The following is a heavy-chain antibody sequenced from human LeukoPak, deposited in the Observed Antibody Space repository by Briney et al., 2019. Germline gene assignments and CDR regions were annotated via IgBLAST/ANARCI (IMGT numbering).Heavy chain of an antibody. Sequence: SETLSLTCAVSGGSINNYYWSWIRQPAGKGLDWIGRIFTSGSTNYNASLKSRVTMSVDTSKNQFSLKLRSMTAADTAVYYCARAPVTVKDSFDIWGQGTMVTVSS. CDR2: IFTSGST. CDR1: GGSINNYY. CDR3: ARAPVTVKDSFDI. J-gene: IGHJ3*02. V-gene: IGHV4-4*07. D-gene: IGHD4-11*01.